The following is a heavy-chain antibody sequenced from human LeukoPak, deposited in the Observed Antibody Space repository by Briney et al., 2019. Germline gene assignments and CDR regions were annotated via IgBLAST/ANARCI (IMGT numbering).Heavy chain of an antibody. CDR2: IYHSGST. V-gene: IGHV4-4*02. Sequence: SGTLSLTCAVSGGSISSSNWWSWVRQPPGKGLEWIGEIYHSGSTYYSPSLKSRVTISVDTSNKFSLKLSSVTAADTAVYYCARGTVGYCSGGSCQGWFDPWGQGTLVTVSS. J-gene: IGHJ5*02. D-gene: IGHD2-15*01. CDR1: GGSISSSNW. CDR3: ARGTVGYCSGGSCQGWFDP.